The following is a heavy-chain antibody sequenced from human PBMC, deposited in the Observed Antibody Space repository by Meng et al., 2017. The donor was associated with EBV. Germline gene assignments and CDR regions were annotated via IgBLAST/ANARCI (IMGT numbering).Heavy chain of an antibody. D-gene: IGHD4-11*01. J-gene: IGHJ5*02. CDR2: IYYTGST. CDR3: ARGDYTNYPRWFDP. CDR1: GGSVNNESYY. Sequence: QVQLQESGPGLVKPSETLSLTCTVSGGSVNNESYYWGWIRQPPGKGLEYIGYIYYTGSTNYNSSLKSRVTISLDKSKNQFSLKLTSLTAADTAIYYCARGDYTNYPRWFDPWVPGTMVTVS. V-gene: IGHV4-61*01.